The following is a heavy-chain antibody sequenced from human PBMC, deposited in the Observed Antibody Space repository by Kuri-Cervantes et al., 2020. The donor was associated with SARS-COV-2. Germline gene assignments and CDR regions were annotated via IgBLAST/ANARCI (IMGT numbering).Heavy chain of an antibody. Sequence: ESLKISCTVSGGSISSSSYYWGWIRQPPGKGLEWIGSIYYSGSTYYNPSLKSRVTISVDTSKNQFSLKLSPVTAADTAVYYCARVWGWSGYYFHYGMDVWGQGTTVTVSS. V-gene: IGHV4-39*01. CDR1: GGSISSSSYY. J-gene: IGHJ6*02. CDR2: IYYSGST. D-gene: IGHD3-3*01. CDR3: ARVWGWSGYYFHYGMDV.